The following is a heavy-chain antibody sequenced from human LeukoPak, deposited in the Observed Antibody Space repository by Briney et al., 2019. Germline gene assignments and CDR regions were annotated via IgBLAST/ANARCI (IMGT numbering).Heavy chain of an antibody. CDR3: ATSRTFDY. CDR1: GFTFSSYG. V-gene: IGHV3-23*01. J-gene: IGHJ4*02. Sequence: PGGSLRLSCAASGFTFSSYGMSWVRQAPGKGLEWVSAISGSGGSTYYADSVKGRFTISRDNAKNTLYLQMNSLRAEDTAVYFCATSRTFDYWGQGTLVTVSP. CDR2: ISGSGGST. D-gene: IGHD1/OR15-1a*01.